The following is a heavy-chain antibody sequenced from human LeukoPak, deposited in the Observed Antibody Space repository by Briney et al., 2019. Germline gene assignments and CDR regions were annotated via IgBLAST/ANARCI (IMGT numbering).Heavy chain of an antibody. CDR2: IYYSGST. Sequence: SETLSLTCTVSGGSISSYYWSWIRQPPGKGLEWIGYIYYSGSTNYNPSLKSRVTISVDTSKNQFSLKLRSVTAADTAVYYCAKEAGAFLNDSLGGGVDPWGQGTLVTVSS. D-gene: IGHD3-22*01. CDR3: AKEAGAFLNDSLGGGVDP. J-gene: IGHJ5*02. CDR1: GGSISSYY. V-gene: IGHV4-59*01.